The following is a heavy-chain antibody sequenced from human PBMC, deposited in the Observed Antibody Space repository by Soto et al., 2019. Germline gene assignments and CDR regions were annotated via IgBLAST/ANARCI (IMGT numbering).Heavy chain of an antibody. CDR3: ARVQLRFLEWLLSHDY. CDR1: GFTFSSYS. J-gene: IGHJ4*02. D-gene: IGHD3-3*01. V-gene: IGHV3-21*01. CDR2: ISSSSSYI. Sequence: EVQLVESGGGLVKPGGSLRLSCAASGFTFSSYSMNWVRQAPGKGLEWVSSISSSSSYIYYADSVKGRFTISRDNAKNTPYLKMNSLRAEDTAVYSCARVQLRFLEWLLSHDYWGQGTLVTVSS.